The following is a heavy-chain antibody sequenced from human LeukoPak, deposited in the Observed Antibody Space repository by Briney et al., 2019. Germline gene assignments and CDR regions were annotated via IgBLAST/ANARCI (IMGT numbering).Heavy chain of an antibody. CDR2: ISSSGSTI. CDR3: ARESSCCLYYGSGSYFHAFDI. Sequence: GGSLRLSCAASGFTFSDYYMSWIRQAPGKGLEWVSYISSSGSTIYYADSVKGRFTISRDNAKNSLYLQMNSLRAEDTAVYYCARESSCCLYYGSGSYFHAFDIWGQGTMVTVSS. J-gene: IGHJ3*02. V-gene: IGHV3-11*01. D-gene: IGHD3-10*01. CDR1: GFTFSDYY.